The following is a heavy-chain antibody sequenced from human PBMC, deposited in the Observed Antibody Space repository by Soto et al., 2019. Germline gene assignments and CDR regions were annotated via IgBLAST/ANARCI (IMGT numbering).Heavy chain of an antibody. Sequence: GGSLRLSCAASGFTFSNFGMHRVRQAPGKWLEWVAVISYDGSNKYYADSVKGRFTISRDNSKNTLYLQMNSLRAEDTAVYYCARDRVVVPAAIGYFDYWGQGTLVTVSS. CDR3: ARDRVVVPAAIGYFDY. D-gene: IGHD2-2*01. CDR2: ISYDGSNK. V-gene: IGHV3-30*03. CDR1: GFTFSNFG. J-gene: IGHJ4*02.